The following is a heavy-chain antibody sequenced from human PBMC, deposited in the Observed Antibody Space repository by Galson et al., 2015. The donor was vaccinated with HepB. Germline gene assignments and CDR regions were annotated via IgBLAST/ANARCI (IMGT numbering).Heavy chain of an antibody. J-gene: IGHJ2*01. CDR3: ARVAITLFFGRHFDL. CDR2: IKQDGSEK. V-gene: IGHV3-7*03. Sequence: SLRLSCAASGFTFSSYWMSWVRQAPGKGLEWVANIKQDGSEKYYVDSVKGRFTISRDNAKNSLYLQMNSLRAEDTAVYYCARVAITLFFGRHFDLWGRGTLVTVSS. CDR1: GFTFSSYW. D-gene: IGHD3-10*02.